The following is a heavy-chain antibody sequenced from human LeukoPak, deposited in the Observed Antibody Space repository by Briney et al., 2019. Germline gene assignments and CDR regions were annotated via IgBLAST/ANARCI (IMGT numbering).Heavy chain of an antibody. CDR3: ARGGYCSSTSCYFYWFDP. CDR2: INHSGST. J-gene: IGHJ5*02. V-gene: IGHV4-34*01. D-gene: IGHD2-2*01. CDR1: DGSFSGYY. Sequence: SETLSLTCAVYDGSFSGYYWSWIRQPPGKGLEWIGEINHSGSTNYNPSLKSRVTISVDTSKNQFSLKLSSVTAADTAVYYCARGGYCSSTSCYFYWFDPWGQGTLVTVSS.